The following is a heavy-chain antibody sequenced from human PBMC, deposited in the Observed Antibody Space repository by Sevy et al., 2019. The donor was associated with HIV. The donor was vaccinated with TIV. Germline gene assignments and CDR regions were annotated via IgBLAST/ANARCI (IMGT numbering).Heavy chain of an antibody. CDR1: GFSFSSYT. D-gene: IGHD3-9*01. J-gene: IGHJ5*02. CDR2: ISGSSNYI. V-gene: IGHV3-21*01. Sequence: GGSLRLSCAASGFSFSSYTMNWVRQAPGQGLEWVSSISGSSNYIYYADSLKGRFTISRDNAKNSVYLQMNSLRAEDTGFYFCARGPGYYDSGSWLDPWGQGTLVTVSS. CDR3: ARGPGYYDSGSWLDP.